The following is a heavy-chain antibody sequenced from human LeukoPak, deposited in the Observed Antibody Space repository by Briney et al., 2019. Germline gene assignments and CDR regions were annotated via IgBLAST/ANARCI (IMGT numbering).Heavy chain of an antibody. CDR2: IYYSGST. CDR1: GGSISSYY. CDR3: AFSYYDSSGYYSHFDY. V-gene: IGHV4-59*01. Sequence: PSETLSLTCTVSGGSISSYYWSWIRQPPGKGLEWIGYIYYSGSTNYNPSLKSRVTISVDTSKNQFSLKLSSVTAADTAVYYCAFSYYDSSGYYSHFDYWGQGTLVTVSS. J-gene: IGHJ4*02. D-gene: IGHD3-22*01.